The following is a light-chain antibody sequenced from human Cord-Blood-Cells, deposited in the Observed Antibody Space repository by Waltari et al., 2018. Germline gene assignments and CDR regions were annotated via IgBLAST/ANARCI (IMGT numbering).Light chain of an antibody. Sequence: DIQMTQSPPSLSASVGDTVTITCQATQDISNYLNWYQQKPGKAPKLLIYDASNLETGVPSRFSGSGSGTDFTFNISSLQPEDIATYYCQQYDNLPITFGQGTRLEIK. CDR1: QDISNY. J-gene: IGKJ5*01. V-gene: IGKV1-33*01. CDR3: QQYDNLPIT. CDR2: DAS.